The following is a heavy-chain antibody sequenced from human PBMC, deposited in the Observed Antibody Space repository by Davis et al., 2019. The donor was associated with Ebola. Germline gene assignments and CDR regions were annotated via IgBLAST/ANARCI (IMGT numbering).Heavy chain of an antibody. V-gene: IGHV4-61*01. Sequence: SETLSLTCIVPDGSVSSRDNSYWNWIRQSPGKGTEWIGLVYYSGNTNYNSSLKSRRTISLDTSRNQFSLKLSSVTAADTAVYYCARFVRWSGHGMDVWGQGTTVTVSS. D-gene: IGHD3-3*01. CDR3: ARFVRWSGHGMDV. J-gene: IGHJ6*02. CDR1: DGSVSSRDNSY. CDR2: VYYSGNT.